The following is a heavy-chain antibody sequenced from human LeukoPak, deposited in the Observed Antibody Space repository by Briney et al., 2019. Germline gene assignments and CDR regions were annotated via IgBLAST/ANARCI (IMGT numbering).Heavy chain of an antibody. J-gene: IGHJ4*02. D-gene: IGHD3-10*01. CDR3: AIYISGSSFDF. CDR2: INTNTGNP. V-gene: IGHV7-4-1*02. Sequence: ASVKVSCKASGGTFSSYTINWVRQAPGQGLEWMGWINTNTGNPTYAQGFTGRFVFSVDASVSTAYLQISGLEAEDTAVYYCAIYISGSSFDFWGQGTLLTVSS. CDR1: GGTFSSYT.